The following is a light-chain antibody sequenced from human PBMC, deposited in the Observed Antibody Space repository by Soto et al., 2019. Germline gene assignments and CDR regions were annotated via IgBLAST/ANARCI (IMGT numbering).Light chain of an antibody. V-gene: IGKV1-6*01. CDR1: QGIRNA. CDR2: ASS. CDR3: LQDYTYPRT. J-gene: IGKJ1*01. Sequence: IQMTQSPSSLSASVGDRVTIACRACQGIRNALAWYQQRPGKAPTLLIYASSNLQAGVPSRFRGSGSGAEFTLTISSLQPEDSATYYCLQDYTYPRTFGQGTKVEI.